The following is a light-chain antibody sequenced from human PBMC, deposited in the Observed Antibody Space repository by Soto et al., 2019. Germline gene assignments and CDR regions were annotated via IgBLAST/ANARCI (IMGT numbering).Light chain of an antibody. Sequence: QSVLPQSPSASASLGASVNLTCTLSSGHSSYAIAWHQQQPEKGPRYLMKVNSDGSHNKGDGIPDRFSGSSSGAERYLTISSLQSEDEADDYCQTWDPGFSVVFGGGTKVTVL. J-gene: IGLJ2*01. V-gene: IGLV4-69*01. CDR2: VNSDGSH. CDR3: QTWDPGFSVV. CDR1: SGHSSYA.